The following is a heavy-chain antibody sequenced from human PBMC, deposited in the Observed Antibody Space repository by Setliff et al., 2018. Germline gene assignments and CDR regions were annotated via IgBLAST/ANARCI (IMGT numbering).Heavy chain of an antibody. Sequence: ASVKVSCKASGYTFATYGISWVRQAPGQGLEWMGWISPYNSNTNYAQNFQGRVTMTTDTSTSTANMELRSLRSDDTAMYYCARDLSTTVMTRSWYYFDYWGQGTLVTV. V-gene: IGHV1-18*01. CDR3: ARDLSTTVMTRSWYYFDY. J-gene: IGHJ4*02. D-gene: IGHD4-17*01. CDR1: GYTFATYG. CDR2: ISPYNSNT.